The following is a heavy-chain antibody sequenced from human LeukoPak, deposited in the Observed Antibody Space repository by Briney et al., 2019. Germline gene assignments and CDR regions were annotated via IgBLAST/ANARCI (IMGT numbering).Heavy chain of an antibody. J-gene: IGHJ3*02. CDR3: AKAWWSTSSGGDSFGN. CDR2: FSGPGKT. CDR1: GFTLSNSA. D-gene: IGHD6-6*01. Sequence: GGSLRLSCAASGFTLSNSAMSWVRQAPGKGLEWVSGFSGPGKTYYADSVKGRFTISRDASKSTLYLQINSLRAEDTAVYYCAKAWWSTSSGGDSFGNWGQGTMVTVSS. V-gene: IGHV3-23*01.